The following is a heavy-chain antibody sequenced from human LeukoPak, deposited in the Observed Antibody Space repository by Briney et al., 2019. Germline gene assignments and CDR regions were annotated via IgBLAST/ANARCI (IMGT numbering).Heavy chain of an antibody. D-gene: IGHD3-10*01. CDR1: GFTFDDYA. CDR3: ASGIRGSGPIIDY. J-gene: IGHJ4*02. CDR2: ISGDGGST. Sequence: PGGSLRLSCAASGFTFDDYAIHWVLQRPGKGLESVSRISGDGGSTYYGDSVKGRLTISRENSKKSLYLQMNSLRAEDTALYYCASGIRGSGPIIDYWDQGTLVTVSS. V-gene: IGHV3-43*02.